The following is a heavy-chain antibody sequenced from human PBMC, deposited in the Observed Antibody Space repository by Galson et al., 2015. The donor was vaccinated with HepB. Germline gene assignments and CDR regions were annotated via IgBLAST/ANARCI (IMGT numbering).Heavy chain of an antibody. V-gene: IGHV3-73*01. Sequence: LRLSCAASGFTFSGSAMHWVRQASGKGLEWVGRIRSKANSYATAYAASVKGRFTISRDDSKNTAYLRMNSLKTEDTAVYYCSTTVGDVWGRGTLVTVSS. CDR3: STTVGDV. CDR1: GFTFSGSA. D-gene: IGHD4-23*01. J-gene: IGHJ2*01. CDR2: IRSKANSYAT.